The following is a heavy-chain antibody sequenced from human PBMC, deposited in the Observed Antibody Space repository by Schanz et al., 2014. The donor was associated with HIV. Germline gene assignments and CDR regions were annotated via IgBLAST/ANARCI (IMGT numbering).Heavy chain of an antibody. D-gene: IGHD3-22*01. CDR1: GFTFSDYP. Sequence: QVQLVESGGGVVQPGRSLRLSCTASGFTFSDYPVSWLRQAPGKALEWVAVISHDGTNKFYAGSVKDRFTISRDNAKNTLYVQIRSLRNEDTAVYYCVKGERIGYRIEVTGPTFDYWGQGTLVTVSS. V-gene: IGHV3-30-3*02. CDR2: ISHDGTNK. J-gene: IGHJ4*02. CDR3: VKGERIGYRIEVTGPTFDY.